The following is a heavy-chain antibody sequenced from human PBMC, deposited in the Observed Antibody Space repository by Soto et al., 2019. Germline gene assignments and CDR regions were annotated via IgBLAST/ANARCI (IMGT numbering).Heavy chain of an antibody. CDR1: GFTFSSHG. J-gene: IGHJ6*02. Sequence: VQLVESGGGVVQPGRSLRLSCVASGFTFSSHGMHWVRQAPGKGLEWVAVIWYDGSNKYYAESVKGRFTISRDNSKNTLFLQMNSLRVEDTAVYYCARWGDDKRMDVWGQGTTVTVSS. CDR3: ARWGDDKRMDV. V-gene: IGHV3-33*01. D-gene: IGHD2-21*01. CDR2: IWYDGSNK.